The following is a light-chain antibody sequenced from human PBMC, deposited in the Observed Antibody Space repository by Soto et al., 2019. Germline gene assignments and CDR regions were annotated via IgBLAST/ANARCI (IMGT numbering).Light chain of an antibody. V-gene: IGKV1-5*01. CDR1: QSISSW. CDR3: QQYNSYSPTT. Sequence: DIQMTQSPSTLSASVGDRVTITCRASQSISSWLAWYQQKPGKAPKLLIYDASSLESGVPSRFSGSGSGTEFTLTICGLQPDDFATYYRQQYNSYSPTTFGQGTKVEIK. CDR2: DAS. J-gene: IGKJ1*01.